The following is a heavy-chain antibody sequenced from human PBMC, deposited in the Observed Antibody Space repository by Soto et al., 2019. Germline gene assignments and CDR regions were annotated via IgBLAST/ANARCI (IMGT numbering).Heavy chain of an antibody. J-gene: IGHJ4*02. D-gene: IGHD1-1*01. CDR2: INPNSGGT. Sequence: ASVKVSCKASGYTFSDYYIHCVRQAPGQGLEWMGWINPNSGGTKYEPKFQGGVTMTRDTSITTAYMELSRLRSGDTAVYYCAREPATAKPEGVDFWGQGTLVTVSS. V-gene: IGHV1-2*02. CDR1: GYTFSDYY. CDR3: AREPATAKPEGVDF.